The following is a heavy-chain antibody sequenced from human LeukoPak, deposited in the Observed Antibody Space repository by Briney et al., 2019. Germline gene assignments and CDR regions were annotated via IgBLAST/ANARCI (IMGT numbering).Heavy chain of an antibody. V-gene: IGHV1-69*02. CDR1: GGTLSSYT. CDR3: ASGYCSSTSCYLYYMDV. CDR2: IIPILGIA. J-gene: IGHJ6*03. D-gene: IGHD2-2*03. Sequence: GASVKVSCKASGGTLSSYTISWVRQAPGQGVEWMGRIIPILGIANYAQKFQGRVTITADKSTSTAYMELSSLRSEDTAVYYCASGYCSSTSCYLYYMDVWGKGTTVTVSS.